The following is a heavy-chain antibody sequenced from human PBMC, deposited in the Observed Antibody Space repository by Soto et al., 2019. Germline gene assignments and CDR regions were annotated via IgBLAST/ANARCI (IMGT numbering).Heavy chain of an antibody. CDR3: ARGDTAMVRAYDSSVYRSDY. CDR2: ISYDGSNK. Sequence: GGSLRLSCAASGFTFGSYGMHWVRQAPGKGLEWVAVISYDGSNKYYADSVKGRFTISRDNSKNTLYLQMNSLRAEDTAVYYCARGDTAMVRAYDSSVYRSDYWGQGTLVTVSS. D-gene: IGHD5-18*01. V-gene: IGHV3-30-3*01. J-gene: IGHJ4*02. CDR1: GFTFGSYG.